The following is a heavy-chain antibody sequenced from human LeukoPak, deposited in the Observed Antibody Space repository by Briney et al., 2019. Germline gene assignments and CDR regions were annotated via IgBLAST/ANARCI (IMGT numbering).Heavy chain of an antibody. CDR2: IFYSGST. D-gene: IGHD4-17*01. V-gene: IGHV4-39*01. J-gene: IGHJ5*02. Sequence: PSETLSLTCAVSGGSISSSTYYWSWIRQPPGRGLEWIGNIFYSGSTYFNPSLRSRVTMSVNTSKNQFSLKLSSVTAADTAVYYCARPVTKIEGNWFDPWGQGTLVTVSS. CDR3: ARPVTKIEGNWFDP. CDR1: GGSISSSTYY.